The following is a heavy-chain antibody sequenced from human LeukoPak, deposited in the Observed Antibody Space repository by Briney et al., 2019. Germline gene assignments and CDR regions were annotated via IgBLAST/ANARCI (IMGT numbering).Heavy chain of an antibody. CDR1: GGSISSSSYY. Sequence: SETLSLTCTVSGGSISSSSYYWGWIRQPPGKGLEWIGSIYYSGSTYYNPSLKSRVTISVDTSKNQFSLKLSSVTAADTAVYYCASLGGSSLDYYYYMDVWGRGTTVTISS. CDR2: IYYSGST. CDR3: ASLGGSSLDYYYYMDV. J-gene: IGHJ6*03. D-gene: IGHD1-26*01. V-gene: IGHV4-39*01.